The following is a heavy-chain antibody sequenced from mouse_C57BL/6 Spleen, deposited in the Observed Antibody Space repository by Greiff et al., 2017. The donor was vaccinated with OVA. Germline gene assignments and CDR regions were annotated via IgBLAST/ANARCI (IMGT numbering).Heavy chain of an antibody. CDR3: ARSRITTVVHFDY. J-gene: IGHJ2*01. CDR2: IDPNSGGT. Sequence: QVQLQQPGAELVKPGASVKLSCKASCYPFTSYWMHWVQQTPGRGLAWIGRIDPNSGGTKSNEKFTSKAPLTVDKPSSTAYMQLSSLTSEDAAVYYCARSRITTVVHFDYWGQGTTLTVSS. D-gene: IGHD1-1*01. V-gene: IGHV1-72*01. CDR1: CYPFTSYW.